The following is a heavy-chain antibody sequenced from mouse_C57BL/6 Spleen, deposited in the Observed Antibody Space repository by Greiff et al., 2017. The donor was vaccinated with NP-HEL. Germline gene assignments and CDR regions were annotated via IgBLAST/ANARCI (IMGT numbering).Heavy chain of an antibody. Sequence: VQLQQSGAELVMPGASVKLSCKASGYTFTSYWMHWVKQRPGQGLEWIGEIDPSDSYTNYNQKFKGKSTLTVDKSSSTAYMQLSSLTSEDSAVYYCARRPYYSNGDAMDYWGQGTSVTVSS. D-gene: IGHD2-5*01. V-gene: IGHV1-69*01. J-gene: IGHJ4*01. CDR2: IDPSDSYT. CDR1: GYTFTSYW. CDR3: ARRPYYSNGDAMDY.